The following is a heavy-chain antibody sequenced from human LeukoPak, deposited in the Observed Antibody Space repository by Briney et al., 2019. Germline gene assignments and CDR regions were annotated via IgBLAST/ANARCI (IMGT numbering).Heavy chain of an antibody. Sequence: GGSLRLSCAASGFTFSSYAMSWVRQAPGKGLEWVAVIWYDGSNKYYADSVKGRFTISRDNSKNTLYLQMNSLRAEDTAVYYCAKAPIYSGSYYWGQGTLVTVSS. CDR3: AKAPIYSGSYY. CDR1: GFTFSSYA. J-gene: IGHJ4*02. D-gene: IGHD1-26*01. CDR2: IWYDGSNK. V-gene: IGHV3-33*06.